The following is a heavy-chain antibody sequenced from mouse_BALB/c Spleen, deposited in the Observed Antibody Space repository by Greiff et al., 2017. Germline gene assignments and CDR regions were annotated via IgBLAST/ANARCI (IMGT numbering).Heavy chain of an antibody. J-gene: IGHJ3*01. CDR3: ARRDGYYDWFAY. Sequence: QVQLQQSGAELVKPGASVKLSCKASGYTFTSYWMHWVKQRPGQGLEWIGEINPSNGRTNYNEKFKSKATLTVDKSSSTAYMQLSSLTSEDSAVYYCARRDGYYDWFAYWGQGTLVTVSA. V-gene: IGHV1S81*02. CDR2: INPSNGRT. CDR1: GYTFTSYW. D-gene: IGHD2-3*01.